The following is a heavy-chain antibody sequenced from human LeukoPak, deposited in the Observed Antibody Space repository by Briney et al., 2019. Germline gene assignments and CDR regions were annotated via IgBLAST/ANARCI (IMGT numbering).Heavy chain of an antibody. CDR2: ISGSGGTT. CDR3: AKVRVATTGPFDY. CDR1: GITFSNFA. D-gene: IGHD5-12*01. J-gene: IGHJ4*02. V-gene: IGHV3-23*01. Sequence: GGSLRLSCAASGITFSNFAMSWVRQAPGKGLEWVSAISGSGGTTYYVDSVKGRFTISRDNSRNTLYLQMNSLRAEDTAVYYCAKVRVATTGPFDYWGQGTLVTVSS.